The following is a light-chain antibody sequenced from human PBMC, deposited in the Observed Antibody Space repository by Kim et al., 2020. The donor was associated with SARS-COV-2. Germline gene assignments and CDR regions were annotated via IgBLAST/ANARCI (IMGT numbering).Light chain of an antibody. CDR1: HXXSNN. V-gene: IGKV3-15*01. CDR3: QQYSKWRT. CDR2: DAS. J-gene: IGKJ1*01. Sequence: PAHRAXPSCXXSHXXSNNLAWXQXKPGQAPRLLMYDASTRATGIPARFSGSGSGTEFTLTISSLQSXDFAVYYCQQYSKWRTFGQGTKVDIK.